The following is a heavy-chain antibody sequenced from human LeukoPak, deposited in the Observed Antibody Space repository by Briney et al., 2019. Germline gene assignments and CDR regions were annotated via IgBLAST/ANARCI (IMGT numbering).Heavy chain of an antibody. CDR1: GFTFSNSG. Sequence: GGSLRLSCAASGFTFSNSGMHWVRQAPGKGLEWVADIAYDESSKFYADSVKGRFTISRDNSQNTLYLQMNSLRADDTAVYYCAKGGSGWSNWFDPWGQGTLVTVSS. D-gene: IGHD6-19*01. CDR3: AKGGSGWSNWFDP. CDR2: IAYDESSK. V-gene: IGHV3-30*18. J-gene: IGHJ5*02.